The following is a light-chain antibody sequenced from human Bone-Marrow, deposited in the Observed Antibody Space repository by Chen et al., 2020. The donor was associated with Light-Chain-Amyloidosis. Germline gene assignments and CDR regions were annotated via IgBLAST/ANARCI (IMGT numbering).Light chain of an antibody. J-gene: IGKJ4*01. CDR1: QNVGTY. CDR3: QQRSNWPPLT. Sequence: EIVLTQSPATLSLSLGERATLSCRASQNVGTYLAWYQQKPGQAPVLLIYDASNRATGIPGRFSGSGSGTAFTLTISSLEPEDFAVYYCQQRSNWPPLTFGGGIKVEMK. CDR2: DAS. V-gene: IGKV3-11*01.